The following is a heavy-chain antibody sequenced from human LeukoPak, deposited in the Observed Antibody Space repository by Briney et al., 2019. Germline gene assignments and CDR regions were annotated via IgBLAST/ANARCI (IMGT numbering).Heavy chain of an antibody. D-gene: IGHD6-13*01. CDR2: IYYSGST. CDR3: ARGVYIAAAQYAY. J-gene: IGHJ4*02. Sequence: SETLSLTCTVSGGSISSYYWSWLRQPPGKGLEGIGYIYYSGSTNYNPSLKSRVTISVDTSKNQFSLKLSSVTAADTAVYYCARGVYIAAAQYAYWGQGTLVTVSS. V-gene: IGHV4-59*08. CDR1: GGSISSYY.